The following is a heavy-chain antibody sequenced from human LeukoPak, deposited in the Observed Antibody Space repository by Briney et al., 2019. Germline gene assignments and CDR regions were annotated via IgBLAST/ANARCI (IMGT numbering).Heavy chain of an antibody. Sequence: GGSLRLSCAASGFTFSDFYMSWIRQAPGKGLEWVSYISSTGRTAIYVDSVEGRFTISRDNAKNSLYLQMNSLRAEDTAVYYCAREGYCSSTSCYQDYWGQGTLVTVSS. CDR2: ISSTGRTA. CDR1: GFTFSDFY. CDR3: AREGYCSSTSCYQDY. J-gene: IGHJ4*02. D-gene: IGHD2-2*01. V-gene: IGHV3-11*04.